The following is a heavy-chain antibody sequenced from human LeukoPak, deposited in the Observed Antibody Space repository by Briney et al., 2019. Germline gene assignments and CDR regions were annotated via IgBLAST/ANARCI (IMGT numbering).Heavy chain of an antibody. V-gene: IGHV1-18*01. CDR1: GYTFTSYG. CDR2: ISAYNGNT. D-gene: IGHD3-9*01. Sequence: GASVKVSCKASGYTFTSYGISWVRQAPGQGLEWMGWISAYNGNTNYAQKLQGRVTMTTDTSTSTAYMELRSLRSGDTAVYYCARDYDILTGLPYYYYGMDVWGQGTTVTVSS. J-gene: IGHJ6*02. CDR3: ARDYDILTGLPYYYYGMDV.